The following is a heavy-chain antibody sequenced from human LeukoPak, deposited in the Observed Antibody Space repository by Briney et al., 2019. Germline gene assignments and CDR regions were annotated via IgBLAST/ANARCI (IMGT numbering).Heavy chain of an antibody. CDR2: INPNSGGT. CDR3: ARALYSSGWYAFDY. CDR1: GYTFTGYY. Sequence: GASVKVSCKASGYTFTGYYMHWVRQAPGQGLEWMGCINPNSGGTNYAQKFQGRVTMTRDTSISTAYMELSRLRSDDTAVYYCARALYSSGWYAFDYWGQGTLVTVSS. D-gene: IGHD6-19*01. V-gene: IGHV1-2*02. J-gene: IGHJ4*02.